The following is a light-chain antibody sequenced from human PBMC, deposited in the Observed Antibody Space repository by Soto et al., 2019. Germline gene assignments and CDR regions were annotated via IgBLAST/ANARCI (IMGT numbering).Light chain of an antibody. CDR2: EVS. CDR3: SSYAGSNNVV. Sequence: QSALTQPPSASGSPGQSVTISCTGTSSDVGGYNYVSWYQQHPGKAPKLMIYEVSTRPSGVPDRFSGSKSGNTASLTVSGLQAEDEAEYYCSSYAGSNNVVFGGGTKLTVL. CDR1: SSDVGGYNY. J-gene: IGLJ2*01. V-gene: IGLV2-8*01.